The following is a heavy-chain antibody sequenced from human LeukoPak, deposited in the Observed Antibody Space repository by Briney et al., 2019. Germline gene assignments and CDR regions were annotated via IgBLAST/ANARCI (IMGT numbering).Heavy chain of an antibody. CDR3: AKDRMVYQY. D-gene: IGHD2-8*01. CDR2: ISYDGSNK. J-gene: IGHJ4*02. CDR1: GFTFSSYG. V-gene: IGHV3-30*18. Sequence: PGGSLRLSCAASGFTFSSYGMHWVRQAPGKGLEWVAVISYDGSNKYYADSVKGRFTISRDNSKNTLYLQMNSLRAEDTAVYYRAKDRMVYQYWGQGTLVTVSS.